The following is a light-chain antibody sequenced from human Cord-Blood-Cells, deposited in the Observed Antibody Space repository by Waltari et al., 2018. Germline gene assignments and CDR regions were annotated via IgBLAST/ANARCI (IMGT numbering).Light chain of an antibody. J-gene: IGLJ3*02. CDR1: SSNIGSNY. CDR2: GNN. V-gene: IGLV1-47*01. Sequence: QSVLTQPPSASGTPGQRVTISCSGSSSNIGSNYVYWYQQLPGTAPNLLIYGNNQRPSGVPDRFSGSKSGTSASLAISGLRSEDEADYYCAAWDDSLSGWVFGGGTKLTVL. CDR3: AAWDDSLSGWV.